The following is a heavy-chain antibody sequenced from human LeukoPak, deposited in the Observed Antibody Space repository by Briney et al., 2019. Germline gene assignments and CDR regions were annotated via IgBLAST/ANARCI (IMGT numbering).Heavy chain of an antibody. Sequence: SETLSLTCAVYGGSFSGYYWSWIRQPPGKGLEWIGEINHSGSTNYNPSLKSRVTISVDTSKNQFSLKLSSVTAADTAVYYCARLYYYGSGSYSATGDYWGQGTLVTVSS. D-gene: IGHD3-10*01. CDR2: INHSGST. CDR1: GGSFSGYY. J-gene: IGHJ4*02. CDR3: ARLYYYGSGSYSATGDY. V-gene: IGHV4-34*01.